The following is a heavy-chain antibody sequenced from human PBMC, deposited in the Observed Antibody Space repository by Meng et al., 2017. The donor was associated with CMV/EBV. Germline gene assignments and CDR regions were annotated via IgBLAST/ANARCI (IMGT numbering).Heavy chain of an antibody. CDR2: IYTSGST. Sequence: QVQLQEPGPALVKPSDALSPPCTVSGGSISSYYWSWIRQPSGKGLEWIGRIYTSGSTNYNPSLKSRVTMSVDTSKNQFSLKLSSVTAADTAVYYCAREMPIAAAGCFDYWGQGTLVTVSS. CDR3: AREMPIAAAGCFDY. CDR1: GGSISSYY. D-gene: IGHD6-13*01. V-gene: IGHV4-4*07. J-gene: IGHJ4*02.